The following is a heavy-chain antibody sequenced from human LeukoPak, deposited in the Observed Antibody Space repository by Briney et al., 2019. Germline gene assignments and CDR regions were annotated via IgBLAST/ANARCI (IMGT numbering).Heavy chain of an antibody. J-gene: IGHJ4*02. CDR3: ARGPTPYYDSSGYYSFPTLIDY. V-gene: IGHV3-64*01. D-gene: IGHD3-22*01. Sequence: QPGGSLRLSCAASGFTFSSYAMHWVRQAPGKGLEYVPAISSSGGSTYYANSVKGRFTISRDNSKNTLYLQMGSLRAEDMAVYYCARGPTPYYDSSGYYSFPTLIDYWGQGTLVTVSS. CDR1: GFTFSSYA. CDR2: ISSSGGST.